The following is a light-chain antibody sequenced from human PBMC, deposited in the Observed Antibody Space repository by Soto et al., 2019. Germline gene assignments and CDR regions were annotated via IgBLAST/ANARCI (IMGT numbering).Light chain of an antibody. CDR1: QSFSGH. CDR2: DAS. V-gene: IGKV3-11*01. Sequence: IVLTQAPDTLSLSPGERATLSCRASQSFSGHLAWYQQKPGQAPRLLIYDASKRATGIPARFSGSGFGTDYTLTISSLEPEDFAVYYCQQRSKWRTFGQGTKVDNK. J-gene: IGKJ1*01. CDR3: QQRSKWRT.